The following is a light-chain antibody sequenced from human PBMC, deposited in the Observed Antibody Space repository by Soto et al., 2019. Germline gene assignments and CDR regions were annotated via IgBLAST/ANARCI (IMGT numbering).Light chain of an antibody. V-gene: IGLV2-8*01. J-gene: IGLJ2*01. CDR3: GSYAGRNNLGV. CDR2: EVS. Sequence: QSALTQPPSASGSPGQSVTISCTGTSSDVGGYDYVSWYQQHPGKAPKLMIYEVSKRPSGVPDRFSGSKSGNTASLTVSGLQAEDEADYYCGSYAGRNNLGVFGGGTKLTV. CDR1: SSDVGGYDY.